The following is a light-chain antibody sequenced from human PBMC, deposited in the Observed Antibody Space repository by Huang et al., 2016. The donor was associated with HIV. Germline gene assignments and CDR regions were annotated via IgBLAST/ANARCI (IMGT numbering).Light chain of an antibody. CDR3: QQYNNWPPAFT. CDR2: GAS. Sequence: EIVMTQYPATLSVSPGESATLSCRASQSVSGNLAWYQQTPGQPPGLLIYGASTRATGFPARFSCSGSGTEFTLTISSLHSEDFAFYYCQQYNNWPPAFTFGQGTKLEIK. J-gene: IGKJ2*01. CDR1: QSVSGN. V-gene: IGKV3-15*01.